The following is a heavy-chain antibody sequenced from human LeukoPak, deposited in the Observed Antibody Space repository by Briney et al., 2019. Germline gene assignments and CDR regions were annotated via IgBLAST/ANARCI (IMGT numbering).Heavy chain of an antibody. Sequence: GGSLRLSCAASGFTFNTYEMHWVRQAPGKGLEWVSYISSRGSMIYYADSVKGRFTTSRDNSKNTLYLQMNSLRAEDTAVYYCAKDKSDGYNSGLYSFWGQGTLVTVSS. CDR1: GFTFNTYE. J-gene: IGHJ4*02. D-gene: IGHD5-24*01. CDR3: AKDKSDGYNSGLYSF. V-gene: IGHV3-48*03. CDR2: ISSRGSMI.